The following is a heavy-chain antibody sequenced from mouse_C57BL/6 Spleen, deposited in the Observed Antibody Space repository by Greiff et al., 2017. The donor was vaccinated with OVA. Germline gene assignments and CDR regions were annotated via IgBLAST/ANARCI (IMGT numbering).Heavy chain of an antibody. V-gene: IGHV5-17*01. CDR3: AREDDYDAY. CDR1: GFTFSDYG. Sequence: EVKVVESGGGLVKPGGSLKLSCAASGFTFSDYGMHWVRQAPEKGLEWVAYISSGSSTIYYADTVKGRFTISRDNAKNTLFLQMTSLRSEDTAMYYCAREDDYDAYWGQGTLVTVSA. CDR2: ISSGSSTI. D-gene: IGHD2-4*01. J-gene: IGHJ3*01.